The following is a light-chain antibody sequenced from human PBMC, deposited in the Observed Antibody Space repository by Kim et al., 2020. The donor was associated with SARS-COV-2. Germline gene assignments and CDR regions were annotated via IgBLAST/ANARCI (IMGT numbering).Light chain of an antibody. Sequence: ASVGDGVTITCRASQSIGRWWAGYQQKPGKAPKHLIHDDASVESGVPSRFSGSGSETEFTLTISSLQPDDFAAYYCQHHNKCPMTFGQGTQLEIK. V-gene: IGKV1-5*01. J-gene: IGKJ5*01. CDR3: QHHNKCPMT. CDR2: DDA. CDR1: QSIGRW.